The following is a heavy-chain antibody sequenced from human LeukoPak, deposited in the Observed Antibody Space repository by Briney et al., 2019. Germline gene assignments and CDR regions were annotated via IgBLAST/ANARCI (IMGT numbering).Heavy chain of an antibody. D-gene: IGHD3-16*01. Sequence: GGSLRLSCAPSGFTFSSYGIHWVRQAPGKGLEWVTFIRYDGRQTYYANSVKGRFTVSRDASKNMLYLQMNSLRTEDTALYYCTKETLGGGSTFDDWGQGTLVIVSS. CDR1: GFTFSSYG. CDR3: TKETLGGGSTFDD. CDR2: IRYDGRQT. J-gene: IGHJ4*02. V-gene: IGHV3-30*02.